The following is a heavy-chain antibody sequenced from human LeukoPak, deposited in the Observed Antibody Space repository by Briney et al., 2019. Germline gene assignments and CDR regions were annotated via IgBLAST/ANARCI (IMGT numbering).Heavy chain of an antibody. D-gene: IGHD4-17*01. CDR2: INSDGSST. CDR3: ARGPSTVTTPLAY. J-gene: IGHJ4*02. CDR1: GFTFSSYW. Sequence: GGSLRLSCAASGFTFSSYWTHWVRQAPGKGLVWVSRINSDGSSTSYADSVKGRFTISRDNAKNTLYLQMNSLRAEDTAVYYCARGPSTVTTPLAYWGRGTLVTVSS. V-gene: IGHV3-74*01.